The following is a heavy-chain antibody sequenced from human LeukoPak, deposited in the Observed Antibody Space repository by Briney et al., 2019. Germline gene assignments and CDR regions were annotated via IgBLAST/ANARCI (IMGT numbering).Heavy chain of an antibody. CDR1: GFIFTSYT. CDR3: AKGYRYRDS. CDR2: ISGSGDTT. D-gene: IGHD3-9*01. J-gene: IGHJ4*02. V-gene: IGHV3-23*01. Sequence: PGGSLRLSCAASGFIFTSYTMTWVRQAPGKGLEWVSAISGSGDTTSYADSVKGRFAISRDNSKNTLFLQMNSLRAEDTAVYYCAKGYRYRDSWGQGTPVTVSS.